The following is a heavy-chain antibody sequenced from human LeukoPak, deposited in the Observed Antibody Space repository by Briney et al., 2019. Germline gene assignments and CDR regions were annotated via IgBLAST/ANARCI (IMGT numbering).Heavy chain of an antibody. D-gene: IGHD6-13*01. Sequence: SETLPLTCTVSSGSVSSNYWSWIRHSPGMGLEWIAYIHAIGNTNYSPSIHSQVTISLDASKNQYSLKLSSVTAADTAIDDCARLAAAAASITDHVCYVWGRGTRVPVSS. CDR3: ARLAAAAASITDHVCYV. CDR1: SGSVSSNY. CDR2: IHAIGNT. V-gene: IGHV4-4*09. J-gene: IGHJ2*01.